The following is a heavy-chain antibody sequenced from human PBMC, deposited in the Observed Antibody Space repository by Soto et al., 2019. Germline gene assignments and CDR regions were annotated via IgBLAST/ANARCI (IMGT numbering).Heavy chain of an antibody. CDR3: ARRGSVAGTGTYFDY. D-gene: IGHD6-19*01. Sequence: PGESLKISCKGSGYSFTSYWIGWVRQMPGKGLEWMGIIYPGDSDTRYSPSFQGQVTISADKSISTAYLQWSSLKASDTAMYYCARRGSVAGTGTYFDYWGQGTLVTVSS. V-gene: IGHV5-51*01. CDR1: GYSFTSYW. J-gene: IGHJ4*02. CDR2: IYPGDSDT.